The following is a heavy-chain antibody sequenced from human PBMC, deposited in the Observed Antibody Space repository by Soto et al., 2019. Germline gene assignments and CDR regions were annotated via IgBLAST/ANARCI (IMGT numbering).Heavy chain of an antibody. Sequence: GGSLRLSCAASGFTFSNAWMNWVRQAPGKGLEWVGRIKSKTDGGTTDYAAPVKGRFTISRDDSKNTLYLQMNSLKTEDTAVYYCTTDRGYYDSSGYYYIANYWGQGTLVTVSS. CDR1: GFTFSNAW. D-gene: IGHD3-22*01. V-gene: IGHV3-15*07. CDR2: IKSKTDGGTT. J-gene: IGHJ4*02. CDR3: TTDRGYYDSSGYYYIANY.